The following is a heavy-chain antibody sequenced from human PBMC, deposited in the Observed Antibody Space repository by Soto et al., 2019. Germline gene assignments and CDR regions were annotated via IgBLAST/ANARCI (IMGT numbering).Heavy chain of an antibody. J-gene: IGHJ5*02. CDR2: ISYDGSNK. CDR3: ATDALRVVVAATGWFDP. CDR1: GFTFSSYA. Sequence: QVQLVESGGGVVQPGRSLRLSCAASGFTFSSYAMHWVRQAPGKGLEWVAVISYDGSNKYYADSVKGRFTISRDNSKNTLYLQMNSLRAEDTAVYYCATDALRVVVAATGWFDPWGQGTLVTVSS. D-gene: IGHD2-15*01. V-gene: IGHV3-30-3*01.